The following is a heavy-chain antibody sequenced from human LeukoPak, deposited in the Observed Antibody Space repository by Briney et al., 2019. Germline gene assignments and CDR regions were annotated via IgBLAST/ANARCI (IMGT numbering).Heavy chain of an antibody. J-gene: IGHJ5*02. CDR1: GFSFSGAW. V-gene: IGHV3-15*01. CDR2: IKNGGAT. Sequence: KPGGSLRLSCATSGFSFSGAWLSWVRQAPGKGLEWVGRIKNGGATDYAAPVKGRFTISRDDSKGTLYLQMNSLRAEDTAVYYCARDSPLAGVDPWGQGTLVTVSS. D-gene: IGHD3-10*01. CDR3: ARDSPLAGVDP.